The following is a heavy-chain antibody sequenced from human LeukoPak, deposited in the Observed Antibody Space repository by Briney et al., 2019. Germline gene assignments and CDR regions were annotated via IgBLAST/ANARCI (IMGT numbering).Heavy chain of an antibody. D-gene: IGHD3-10*01. V-gene: IGHV1-2*02. CDR1: GYTFTGYY. J-gene: IGHJ6*03. CDR2: INPNSGGT. CDR3: VRDPLMVRGVHYYYYYYMDV. Sequence: ASVKVSCKASGYTFTGYYMHWVRQAPGQGLEWMGWINPNSGGTNYAQKFQGRVTMTRDTSISTAYMELSRLRSDDTAVYYCVRDPLMVRGVHYYYYYYMDVWGKGTTVTISS.